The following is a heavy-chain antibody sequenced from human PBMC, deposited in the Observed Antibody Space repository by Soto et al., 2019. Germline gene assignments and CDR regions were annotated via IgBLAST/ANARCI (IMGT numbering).Heavy chain of an antibody. CDR3: ARDPTLWFGDNYYYYGLDV. D-gene: IGHD3-10*01. CDR1: GFSFSSYS. Sequence: EVQLVESGGGLVQPGGSLRLSCAASGFSFSSYSMTWVRQAPGKGLEWLSYISSGSTAIYYADSVKGRFTISRDNAKKSLDLHMNSLRDEDTAVYYCARDPTLWFGDNYYYYGLDVWGQGTTVTVSS. CDR2: ISSGSTAI. J-gene: IGHJ6*02. V-gene: IGHV3-48*02.